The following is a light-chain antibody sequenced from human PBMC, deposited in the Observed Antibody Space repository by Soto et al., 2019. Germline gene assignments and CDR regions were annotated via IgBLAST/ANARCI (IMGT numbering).Light chain of an antibody. J-gene: IGKJ1*01. CDR1: QSVGMW. CDR3: QQYDTFPWA. Sequence: DIQMTQSPSALSASVGDRVIITCRASQSVGMWLAWYQQKPGKAPKLLLFDTSSLESGVPFRFSGSGSGTEFTLTISSLQPDDLGTYYCQQYDTFPWAFGQGTTVEIK. V-gene: IGKV1-5*01. CDR2: DTS.